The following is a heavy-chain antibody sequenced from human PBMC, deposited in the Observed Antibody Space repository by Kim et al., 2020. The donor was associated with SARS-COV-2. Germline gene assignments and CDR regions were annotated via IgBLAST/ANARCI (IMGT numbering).Heavy chain of an antibody. Sequence: NNYYADSVKVQFTISRDNAKNTLYLHMNSLRAEETAVYYCARDSTGTFDYWGQGTLVTVSS. CDR3: ARDSTGTFDY. D-gene: IGHD1-1*01. V-gene: IGHV3-30-3*01. J-gene: IGHJ4*02. CDR2: NN.